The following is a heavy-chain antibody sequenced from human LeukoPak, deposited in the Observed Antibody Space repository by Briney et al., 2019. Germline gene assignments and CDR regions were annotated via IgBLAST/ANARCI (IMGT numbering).Heavy chain of an antibody. Sequence: GGSLRLSCAASGFTFSSYAMSCVRHAPGKGLEWVSSISGSGGSTHYADSVKGRFTISRDNSKNTLYLQMNSLRAEDTAVYYCAKGYQPMDYWGQGTLVTVSS. CDR2: ISGSGGST. V-gene: IGHV3-23*01. CDR1: GFTFSSYA. J-gene: IGHJ4*02. CDR3: AKGYQPMDY. D-gene: IGHD2-2*01.